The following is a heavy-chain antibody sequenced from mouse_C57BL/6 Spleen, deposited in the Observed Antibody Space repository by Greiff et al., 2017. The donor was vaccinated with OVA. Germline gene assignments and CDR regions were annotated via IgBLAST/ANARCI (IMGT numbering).Heavy chain of an antibody. V-gene: IGHV10-1*01. CDR2: IRSKSNNYAT. CDR3: VRHDYSYWYFDV. CDR1: GFSFNTYA. Sequence: EVQGVESGGGLVQPKGSLKLSCAASGFSFNTYAMNWVRQAPGKGLEWVARIRSKSNNYATYYADSVKDRFTISRDDSESMLYLQMNNLKTEDTAMYYCVRHDYSYWYFDVWGTGTTVTVSS. D-gene: IGHD2-12*01. J-gene: IGHJ1*03.